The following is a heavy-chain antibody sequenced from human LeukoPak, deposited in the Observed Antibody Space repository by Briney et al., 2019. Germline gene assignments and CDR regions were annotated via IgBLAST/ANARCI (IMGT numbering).Heavy chain of an antibody. CDR1: GFTVRSDY. CDR3: ARTPAGSGNWFDP. V-gene: IGHV3-53*01. D-gene: IGHD6-13*01. Sequence: GGSLRLSCAASGFTVRSDYMSWVRQAPGKGLEWVSIIYSGGDTYYADSVKGRFTISRDNSKNTLYLQMNSLGAEDTAVYFCARTPAGSGNWFDPWGQGTLVTVSS. J-gene: IGHJ5*02. CDR2: IYSGGDT.